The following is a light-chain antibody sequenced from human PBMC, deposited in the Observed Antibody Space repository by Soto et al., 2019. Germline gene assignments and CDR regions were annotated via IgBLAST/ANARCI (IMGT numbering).Light chain of an antibody. J-gene: IGKJ4*01. Sequence: DIQMTQSPSSLSASVGDRVTITCRASQSISNYLNWYQQKPGKAPNLLISAASSLQSGVPSRFSGSGSGTDFTLTISSLQPEDFATYYCQQSYSTPLTFGGGNRVEIK. V-gene: IGKV1-39*01. CDR1: QSISNY. CDR2: AAS. CDR3: QQSYSTPLT.